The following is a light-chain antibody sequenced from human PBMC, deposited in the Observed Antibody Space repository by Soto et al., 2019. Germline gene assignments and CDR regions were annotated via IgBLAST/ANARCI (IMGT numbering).Light chain of an antibody. CDR3: QQYNDYYPLT. CDR2: KAS. Sequence: DIQMTQSPSSLSASVGDRVTITCRASQSISSYLNWYQQKPGKAPKLLIYKASTLESGVPSRFSGSGSGTEFTLTISSLQPDDFASYSCQQYNDYYPLTFGGGTKVDIK. V-gene: IGKV1-5*03. J-gene: IGKJ4*01. CDR1: QSISSY.